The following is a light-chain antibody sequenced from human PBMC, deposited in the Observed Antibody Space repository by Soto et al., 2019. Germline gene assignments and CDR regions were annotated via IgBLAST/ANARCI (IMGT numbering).Light chain of an antibody. CDR1: QTVGSN. J-gene: IGKJ1*01. CDR3: QQYHNWPRT. V-gene: IGKV3-15*01. CDR2: GAS. Sequence: EIVMTQSPATLSVSPGERATLSCRASQTVGSNLAWYQQKPGQAPRLLIYGASARATGIPARFRGSGSGTEFILTISSLQSEDFAVYYCQQYHNWPRTFGQGTKVEIK.